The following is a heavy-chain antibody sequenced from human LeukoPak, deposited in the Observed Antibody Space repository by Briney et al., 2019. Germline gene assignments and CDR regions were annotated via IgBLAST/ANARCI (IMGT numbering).Heavy chain of an antibody. D-gene: IGHD5-18*01. J-gene: IGHJ3*02. CDR3: ASAGGGVDTAMVTLTDAFDI. CDR2: ISSSSSYI. CDR1: GFTFSSYS. Sequence: GGSLRLSCAASGFTFSSYSVNWVRQAPGKGQEWVSSISSSSSYIYYADSVKGRFTISRDNAKNSLYLQMNSLRAEDTAVYYCASAGGGVDTAMVTLTDAFDIWGQGTMVTVSS. V-gene: IGHV3-21*01.